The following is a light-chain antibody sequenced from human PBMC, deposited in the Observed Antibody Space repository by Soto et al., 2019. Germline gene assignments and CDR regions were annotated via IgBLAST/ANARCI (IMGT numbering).Light chain of an antibody. Sequence: QSALTQPASVSGSPGQSITISCTATSSDVGGYNYVSWYQQHPGKAPKLMIYEVSNRPSGVSNRFSGSKSGNTASLTISGLQAEDEADNYCSSYTSSSTVVFGGGTKLTVL. CDR3: SSYTSSSTVV. CDR2: EVS. CDR1: SSDVGGYNY. V-gene: IGLV2-14*01. J-gene: IGLJ2*01.